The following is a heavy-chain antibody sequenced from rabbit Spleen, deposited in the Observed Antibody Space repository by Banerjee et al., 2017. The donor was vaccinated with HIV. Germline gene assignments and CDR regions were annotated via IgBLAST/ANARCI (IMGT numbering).Heavy chain of an antibody. J-gene: IGHJ4*01. CDR2: INTATGKA. V-gene: IGHV1S45*01. Sequence: QEQLEESGGGLVKPEGSLTLTCKASGFSFSDRDVMCWVRQAPGKGLEWIACINTATGKAVYATWAKVRFTISRTSSTTVTLQMTSLTAADTATYFCARDLVAVIGWNFNLWGPGTLVTVS. CDR1: GFSFSDRDV. D-gene: IGHD1-1*01. CDR3: ARDLVAVIGWNFNL.